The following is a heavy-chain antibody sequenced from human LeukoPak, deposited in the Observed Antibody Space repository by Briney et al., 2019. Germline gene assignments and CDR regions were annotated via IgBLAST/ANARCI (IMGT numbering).Heavy chain of an antibody. Sequence: PSETLSLTCTVSGGSISSSSYYWGWIRQPPGKGLEWIGSIYHSGNTYYNPSLQSRVTISVDTSKNQFSLKLSSVTAADTVVYYCARQWEDSSGWYRVFDMWGQGTMVTVSS. D-gene: IGHD6-19*01. CDR3: ARQWEDSSGWYRVFDM. J-gene: IGHJ3*02. CDR1: GGSISSSSYY. V-gene: IGHV4-39*01. CDR2: IYHSGNT.